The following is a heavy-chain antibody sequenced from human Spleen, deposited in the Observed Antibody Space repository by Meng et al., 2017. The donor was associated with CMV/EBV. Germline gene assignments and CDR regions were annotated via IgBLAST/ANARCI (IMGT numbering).Heavy chain of an antibody. CDR1: GYTLTELS. V-gene: IGHV1-24*01. CDR2: FDPEDGET. D-gene: IGHD1-26*01. J-gene: IGHJ6*02. Sequence: ASVKVSCKVSGYTLTELSMHWVRQAPGKGLEWMGGFDPEDGETIYAQKFQGRVTMTRNTSISTAYMELSSLRSEDTAVYYCASLGIRDGMDVWGQGTTVTVSS. CDR3: ASLGIRDGMDV.